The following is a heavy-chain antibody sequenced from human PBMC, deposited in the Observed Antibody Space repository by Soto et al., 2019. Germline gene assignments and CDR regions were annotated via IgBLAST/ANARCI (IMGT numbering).Heavy chain of an antibody. Sequence: QLQLQESGPGLVKPSETLSLTCTVSGGSISSSSYYWGWIRQPPGKGLEWIGSIYYSGSTYYNPSLKSRVTISVDTSKNPFSLKLSSVTAADTAVYYCAGGLRGVVNDYYYYGMDVWGQGTTVTVSS. D-gene: IGHD3-3*01. CDR2: IYYSGST. J-gene: IGHJ6*02. V-gene: IGHV4-39*01. CDR1: GGSISSSSYY. CDR3: AGGLRGVVNDYYYYGMDV.